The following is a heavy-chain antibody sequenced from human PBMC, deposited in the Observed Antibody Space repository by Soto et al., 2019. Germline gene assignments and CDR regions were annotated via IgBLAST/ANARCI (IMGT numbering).Heavy chain of an antibody. J-gene: IGHJ4*02. Sequence: EVQLLESGGGLVQPGESLRLSCVASGFTFSTYTMSWVRQAPGQGLEWVSVISGSGGSPSYADSVQGRFSISRDNYRNTMYLQMNNLRGDDTAMYYCAKARCSTTNCYVPDYWGQGTLVTVSS. CDR2: ISGSGGSP. CDR3: AKARCSTTNCYVPDY. V-gene: IGHV3-23*01. D-gene: IGHD2-2*01. CDR1: GFTFSTYT.